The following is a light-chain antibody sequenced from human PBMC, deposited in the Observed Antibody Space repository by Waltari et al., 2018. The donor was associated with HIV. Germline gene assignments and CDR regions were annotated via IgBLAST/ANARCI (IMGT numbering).Light chain of an antibody. Sequence: QSALTQPPSASGSPGQSVTISCTGTRSDVGGYNYVSWYQQHPGKAPKLMIYEVTTRPSGVPERFSGSRSGNTASLTVSGLQAEDEADYFCSSYAGSKNLVVFGGGTKLTVL. CDR1: RSDVGGYNY. CDR3: SSYAGSKNLVV. J-gene: IGLJ2*01. CDR2: EVT. V-gene: IGLV2-8*01.